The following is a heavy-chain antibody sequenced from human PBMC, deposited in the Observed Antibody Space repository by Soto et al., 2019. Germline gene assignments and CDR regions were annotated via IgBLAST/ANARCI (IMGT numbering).Heavy chain of an antibody. CDR1: GFTFSSYG. CDR2: IWYDGSNK. Sequence: GGSLRLSCAASGFTFSSYGMHWVRQAPGKGLEWVAVIWYDGSNKYYADSVKGRFTISRDNSKNTLYLQMNSLRAEDTAVYYCARDDLHAPHPTNYYGMDVWGQGTTVSVSS. CDR3: ARDDLHAPHPTNYYGMDV. D-gene: IGHD1-1*01. V-gene: IGHV3-33*01. J-gene: IGHJ6*02.